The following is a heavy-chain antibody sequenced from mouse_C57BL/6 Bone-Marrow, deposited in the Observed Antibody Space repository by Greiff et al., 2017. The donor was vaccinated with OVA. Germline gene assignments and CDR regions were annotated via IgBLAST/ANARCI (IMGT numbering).Heavy chain of an antibody. CDR3: TTPDDYDGDWYFDV. CDR2: IDPENGDT. J-gene: IGHJ1*03. Sequence: VQLQQSGAELVRPGASVKLSCTASGFNIKDDYMHWVKQRPEQGLEWIGWIDPENGDTEYASKFQGKATITADTSSNTAYLQLSSLTSEDTAVYYCTTPDDYDGDWYFDVWGTGTTVTVSS. V-gene: IGHV14-4*01. D-gene: IGHD2-4*01. CDR1: GFNIKDDY.